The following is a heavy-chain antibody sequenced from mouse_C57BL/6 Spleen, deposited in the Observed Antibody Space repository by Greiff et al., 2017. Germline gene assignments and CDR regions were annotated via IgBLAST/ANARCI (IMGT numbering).Heavy chain of an antibody. CDR1: GYTFTSYW. Sequence: QVQLKQPGAELVKPGASVKLSCKASGYTFTSYWMHWVKQRPGRGLEWIGRIDPNSGGTKYNEKFKSKATLTVDKPSSTAYMQLSSLTSEDSAVYYCARPSPPVVNYYAMDYWGQGTSVTVSS. V-gene: IGHV1-72*01. J-gene: IGHJ4*01. CDR2: IDPNSGGT. D-gene: IGHD1-1*01. CDR3: ARPSPPVVNYYAMDY.